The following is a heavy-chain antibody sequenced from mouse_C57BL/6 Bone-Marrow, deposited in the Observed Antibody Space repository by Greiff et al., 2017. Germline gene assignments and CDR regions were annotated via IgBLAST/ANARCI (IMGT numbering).Heavy chain of an antibody. J-gene: IGHJ2*01. CDR2: ISSGSSTI. Sequence: EVKVVESGGGLVKPGGSLKLSCAASGFTFSDYGMHWVRQAPEKGLEWVAYISSGSSTIYYADTVKGRFTISRDNAKNTLFLQMTSLRSEDTAMYYCARAPDYWGQGTTLTVSS. V-gene: IGHV5-17*01. CDR3: ARAPDY. CDR1: GFTFSDYG.